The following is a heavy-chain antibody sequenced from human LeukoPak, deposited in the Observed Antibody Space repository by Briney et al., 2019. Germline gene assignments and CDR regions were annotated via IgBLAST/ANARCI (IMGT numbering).Heavy chain of an antibody. CDR2: IHHSGST. CDR3: ARDQVVVTAIPYYYGMDV. D-gene: IGHD2-21*02. CDR1: GGSVRDNY. Sequence: SETLSLTCAVYGGSVRDNYWSWIRQPPGKGLEWIGEIHHSGSTKYNPSLKSRVTISLDTPKNQFSLKLNSMTAADTAVYYCARDQVVVTAIPYYYGMDVWGQGTTVTVSS. J-gene: IGHJ6*02. V-gene: IGHV4-34*01.